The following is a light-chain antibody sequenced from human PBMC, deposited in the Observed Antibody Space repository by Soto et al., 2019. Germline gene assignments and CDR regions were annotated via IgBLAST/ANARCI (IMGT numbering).Light chain of an antibody. Sequence: QSALTQPASVSGSPGQSITISCTGTSSDVGGYNYVSWYQQHPGKAPKLMIYEVSTRPSGVSNRFSGSKSGNTASLTISGLQAEDEADYYFSSYTSSSTRVFGGGTKLTVL. V-gene: IGLV2-14*01. CDR1: SSDVGGYNY. CDR3: SSYTSSSTRV. CDR2: EVS. J-gene: IGLJ3*02.